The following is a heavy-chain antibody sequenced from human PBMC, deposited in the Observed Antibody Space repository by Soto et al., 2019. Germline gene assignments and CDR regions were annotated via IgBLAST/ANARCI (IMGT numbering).Heavy chain of an antibody. D-gene: IGHD3-10*01. J-gene: IGHJ4*01. CDR1: GGSITSYY. V-gene: IGHV4-59*01. CDR3: ARRWSGTDY. Sequence: QVQLQESGPGLVKPSETLSLTCTVSGGSITSYYWSWIRQPPGKGLEWIGYIHNSGSTSSNPSLQSRVTISADVSKNQFSLDVRSVTAADTAVYYCARRWSGTDYWGHGTLVTVSS. CDR2: IHNSGST.